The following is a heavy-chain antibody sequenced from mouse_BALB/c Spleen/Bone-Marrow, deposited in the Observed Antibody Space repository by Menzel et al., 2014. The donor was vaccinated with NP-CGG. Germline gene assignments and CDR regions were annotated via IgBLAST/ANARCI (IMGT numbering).Heavy chain of an antibody. CDR2: IWGDGRT. J-gene: IGHJ2*01. CDR3: ARNYYDSSFYFDY. CDR1: GFSLTDYG. V-gene: IGHV2-6-7*01. D-gene: IGHD1-1*01. Sequence: VQLVESGPGLVAPSQSLSITCTVSGFSLTDYGVNWVRQPPGKGLEWQGMIWGDGRTDYNSALKSRLSISKDNSKSQVFLKMNSLQTDDTARYYCARNYYDSSFYFDYWGQGTTLTVSS.